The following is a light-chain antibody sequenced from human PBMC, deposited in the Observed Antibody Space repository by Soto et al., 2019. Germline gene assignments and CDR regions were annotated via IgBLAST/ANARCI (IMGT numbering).Light chain of an antibody. V-gene: IGKV3-20*01. Sequence: EIVLTQSPGTLSLSLGERATLSCRASQSVSSNYLAWYQQKPGQATRLLIYETSSRATGIPDRFSGSGSGTDFTLSISRLEPEDFAVYYCQQYCKGNPPRYSFGKGTRLEIK. CDR1: QSVSSNY. CDR3: QQYCKGNPPRYS. CDR2: ETS. J-gene: IGKJ2*03.